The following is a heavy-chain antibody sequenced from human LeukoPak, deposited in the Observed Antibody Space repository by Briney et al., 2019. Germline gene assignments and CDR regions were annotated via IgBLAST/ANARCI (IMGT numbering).Heavy chain of an antibody. CDR2: IYYSGST. CDR3: AGVYYDSSGYYSLDY. J-gene: IGHJ4*02. CDR1: GGSISSSSYY. D-gene: IGHD3-22*01. Sequence: SETLSLTCAVSGGSISSSSYYWGWIRQPPGKGLEWIGGIYYSGSTYYNPSLKSRVTISVDTSKNQFSLKLSSVTAADTAVYYCAGVYYDSSGYYSLDYWGQGTLVTVSS. V-gene: IGHV4-39*01.